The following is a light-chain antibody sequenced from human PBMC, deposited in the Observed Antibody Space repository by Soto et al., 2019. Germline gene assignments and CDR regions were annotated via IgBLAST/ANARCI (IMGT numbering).Light chain of an antibody. CDR3: RSYTNINTRACV. Sequence: QSALTQPASVSGSPGQSITISCTGTSGDIGSYNRVSWYQQHPGKAPKLIIYEVTDRPSGVSNPFSGSKSGNTASLTISGLQAEDEAEYYCRSYTNINTRACVFGTGTKLTVL. J-gene: IGLJ1*01. CDR2: EVT. V-gene: IGLV2-14*01. CDR1: SGDIGSYNR.